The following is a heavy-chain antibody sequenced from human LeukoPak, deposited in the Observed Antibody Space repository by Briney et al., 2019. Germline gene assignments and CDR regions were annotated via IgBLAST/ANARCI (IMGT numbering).Heavy chain of an antibody. Sequence: ASVNVSCKASGGTFSRYAISGVRQAPGQGLEWMGGIIPIFGTANYAQKFQGRVTITADESTSTAYMELSSLRSEDAAVYYCATDFGGGYSSSISRRMDVWGQGTTVTVSS. V-gene: IGHV1-69*13. CDR1: GGTFSRYA. CDR2: IIPIFGTA. D-gene: IGHD6-13*01. CDR3: ATDFGGGYSSSISRRMDV. J-gene: IGHJ6*02.